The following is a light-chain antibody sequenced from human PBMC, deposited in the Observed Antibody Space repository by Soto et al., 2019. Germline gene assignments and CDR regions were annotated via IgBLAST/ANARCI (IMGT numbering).Light chain of an antibody. CDR3: LLYYGGAVV. V-gene: IGLV7-43*01. Sequence: QAVVTQEPSLTVSPGGTVTLTCGSSTGAVTSGYYPNWFQQKPGQAPRALIYSTSNKHFWTPARFSGSLLGGKAALTLSGVQPEDEAEYYCLLYYGGAVVFGGGTKLTVL. CDR1: TGAVTSGYY. J-gene: IGLJ2*01. CDR2: STS.